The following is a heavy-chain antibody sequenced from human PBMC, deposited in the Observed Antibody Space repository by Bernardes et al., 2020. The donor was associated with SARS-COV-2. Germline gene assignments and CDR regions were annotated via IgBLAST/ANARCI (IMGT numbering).Heavy chain of an antibody. CDR1: GFSLSTSGVG. CDR2: IYWNDDK. CDR3: AHMYLIVRFDA. Sequence: SGPPLVTPTQTLTLTCTFSGFSLSTSGVGVGLNRQPPGKALEWLATIYWNDDKRYSPSLKSRLTITKDTSKNQVVLTMTNMDPVDTATYYCAHMYLIVRFDAWGQGKLVTVSA. V-gene: IGHV2-5*01. D-gene: IGHD1-26*01. J-gene: IGHJ5*02.